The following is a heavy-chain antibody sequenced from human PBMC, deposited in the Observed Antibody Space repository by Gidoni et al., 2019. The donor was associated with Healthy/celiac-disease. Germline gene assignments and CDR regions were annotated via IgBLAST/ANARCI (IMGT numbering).Heavy chain of an antibody. CDR2: IIPIFGTA. V-gene: IGHV1-69*01. J-gene: IGHJ2*01. D-gene: IGHD6-13*01. Sequence: EVKKPGSSVKVSCKASGGTFSSYAISWVRQAPGQGLEWMGGIIPIFGTANYAQKFQGRVTITADESTSTAYMELSSLRSEDTAVYYCVSSWYGHWYFDLWGRGTLVTVSS. CDR1: GGTFSSYA. CDR3: VSSWYGHWYFDL.